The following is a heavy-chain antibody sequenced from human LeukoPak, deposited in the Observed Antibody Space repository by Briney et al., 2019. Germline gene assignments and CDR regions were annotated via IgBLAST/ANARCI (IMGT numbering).Heavy chain of an antibody. CDR2: IRFDGSNK. CDR1: RFTFGSFD. V-gene: IGHV3-30*02. J-gene: IGHJ4*02. D-gene: IGHD5/OR15-5a*01. CDR3: ARQIGVSIDY. Sequence: PGGSLRLSCAASRFTFGSFDMHWVRQAPGKGLEWVTFIRFDGSNKYYADSVKGRSTISRDNSKNTLYLQMSSLRPEDTAVYYCARQIGVSIDYWGQGTLVTVSS.